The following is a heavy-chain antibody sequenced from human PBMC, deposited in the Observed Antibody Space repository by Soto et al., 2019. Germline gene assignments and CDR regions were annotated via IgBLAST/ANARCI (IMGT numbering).Heavy chain of an antibody. D-gene: IGHD3-22*01. CDR3: ATSAKPKGITMIVVAYDAFDI. J-gene: IGHJ3*02. CDR1: GFTFSSDG. CDR2: ISYDGSNK. Sequence: PGGSLRLSCAASGFTFSSDGMHWVRQAPGTGLELVAVISYDGSNKYYADSVKGRFTSTRDNSKNTLYLQTNSLRAEDTAVYYCATSAKPKGITMIVVAYDAFDIWGQGTMVTVSS. V-gene: IGHV3-30*03.